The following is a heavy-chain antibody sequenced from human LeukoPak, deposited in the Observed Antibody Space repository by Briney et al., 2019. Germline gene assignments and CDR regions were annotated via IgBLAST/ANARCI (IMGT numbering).Heavy chain of an antibody. J-gene: IGHJ4*02. CDR2: INPNSGGT. CDR1: AYTFTGYY. D-gene: IGHD2-2*01. Sequence: ASVKVSCKASAYTFTGYYMHWVRQAPGQGLEWMGWINPNSGGTNYAQKFQGRVTMTRDTSISTAYMELSRLRSDDTAVYYCVRETSMVGYCSSTSCPYDYWGQGTLVTVSS. V-gene: IGHV1-2*02. CDR3: VRETSMVGYCSSTSCPYDY.